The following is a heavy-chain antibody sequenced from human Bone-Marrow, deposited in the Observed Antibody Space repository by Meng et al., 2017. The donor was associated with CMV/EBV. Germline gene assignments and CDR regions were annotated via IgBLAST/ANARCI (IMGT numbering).Heavy chain of an antibody. CDR3: ARDIRWNYGPGY. CDR1: GFTFSSYT. Sequence: GESLKISCAASGFTFSSYTMHWVRQAPGKGLEWVALISYDESNKYYADSVKGRFTISRDNAKNSLYLQMNSLRAEDTAVYYCARDIRWNYGPGYWGQGTLVTVSS. CDR2: ISYDESNK. J-gene: IGHJ4*02. V-gene: IGHV3-30*04. D-gene: IGHD1-7*01.